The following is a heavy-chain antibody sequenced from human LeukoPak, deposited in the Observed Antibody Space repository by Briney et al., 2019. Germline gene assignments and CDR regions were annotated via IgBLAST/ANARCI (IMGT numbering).Heavy chain of an antibody. Sequence: GGSLRLSCAASGFIFSDYILDWVRQAPGKGLEWIGRIRRKRNGYTTEFAASVKGRFTISRDDSEKSMYLHMNNVKTEDTAVYYCSREGAQGDQSAFDVWAKGQWSPSLQ. CDR1: GFIFSDYI. CDR2: IRRKRNGYTT. J-gene: IGHJ3*01. CDR3: SREGAQGDQSAFDV. D-gene: IGHD2-21*01. V-gene: IGHV3-72*01.